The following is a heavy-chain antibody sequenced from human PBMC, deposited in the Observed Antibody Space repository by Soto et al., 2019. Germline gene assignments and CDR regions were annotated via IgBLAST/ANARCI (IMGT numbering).Heavy chain of an antibody. J-gene: IGHJ3*01. V-gene: IGHV3-74*01. D-gene: IGHD2-21*02. CDR3: VRGDKGGFDL. CDR2: IHSDGSTT. Sequence: EVQLVESEGGLVQRGGSLRLSCAASGFTFNYYWMHWVRQAPGQGLVWVSHIHSDGSTTTYADSVKGRFTIARDNAKNTRYLQMTSLRAEDTAVYYGVRGDKGGFDLWGQGTTVTVSS. CDR1: GFTFNYYW.